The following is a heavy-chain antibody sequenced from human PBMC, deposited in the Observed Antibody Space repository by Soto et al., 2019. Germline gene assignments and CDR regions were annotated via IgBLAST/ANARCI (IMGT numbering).Heavy chain of an antibody. J-gene: IGHJ4*02. Sequence: EVQLLESGGGLVQPGGSLRLSCAASGFTFSSYAMSWVRQAPGKGLEWVSAISGSGGSTYYADSVKGRFTISRDNSKNTVYLQMNSVRAEDTAVYYCAKENGYSSSWFEFDYWGQGTLVTVSS. CDR3: AKENGYSSSWFEFDY. CDR1: GFTFSSYA. D-gene: IGHD6-13*01. CDR2: ISGSGGST. V-gene: IGHV3-23*01.